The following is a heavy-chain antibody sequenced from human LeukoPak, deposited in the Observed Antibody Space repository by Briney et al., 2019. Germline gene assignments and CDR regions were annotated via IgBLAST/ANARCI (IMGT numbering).Heavy chain of an antibody. CDR2: IYYSGST. D-gene: IGHD6-13*01. V-gene: IGHV4-59*01. CDR3: AREGKTIEAPTT. Sequence: PSETLSLTCTVSGDSINSYYWSWIRQPPGKGLEWIGYIYYSGSTNYNPSLKSRVTMSIDTSKNQFSLKLTSVTAADTAVYYCAREGKTIEAPTTWGQGTLVTVSS. J-gene: IGHJ5*02. CDR1: GDSINSYY.